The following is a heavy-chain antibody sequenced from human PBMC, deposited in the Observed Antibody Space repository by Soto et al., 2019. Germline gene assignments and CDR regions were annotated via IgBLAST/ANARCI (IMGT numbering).Heavy chain of an antibody. CDR3: ARVDSSGYYPGQYFDY. CDR2: IYYSGST. Sequence: PSETLSLTCTVSVGSISGGDYYWSWIRQPPGKGLEWIGYIYYSGSTYYNQSLKSRVTISVDKSRNQFSLKLSSVTAADTFVYYCARVDSSGYYPGQYFDYWGQGTLVTVSS. V-gene: IGHV4-30-4*01. CDR1: VGSISGGDYY. J-gene: IGHJ4*02. D-gene: IGHD3-22*01.